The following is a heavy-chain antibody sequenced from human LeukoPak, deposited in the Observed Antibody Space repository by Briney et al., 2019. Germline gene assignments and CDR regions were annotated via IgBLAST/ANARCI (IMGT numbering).Heavy chain of an antibody. CDR1: GGSISSSSYY. Sequence: PSETLSLTCTVSGGSISSSSYYWGWIRQPPGKGLEWIAYIYYSGSTNYNPSLKSRVTISVDTSKNQFSLKLSSVTAADTALYYCARILGSYWTPGYDYWGQGTLVTVSS. D-gene: IGHD1-26*01. CDR2: IYYSGST. V-gene: IGHV4-61*05. CDR3: ARILGSYWTPGYDY. J-gene: IGHJ4*02.